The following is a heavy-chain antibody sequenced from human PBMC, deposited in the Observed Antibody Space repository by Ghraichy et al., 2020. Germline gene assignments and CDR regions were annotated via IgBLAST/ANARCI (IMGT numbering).Heavy chain of an antibody. Sequence: GSLNISCSASGFAFDRYAMHWVRQAPGKGLEYVSATNSNGASTNYADSVMGRFTISRDNSKNTLYLQLSSLRIEDTAVYYCARSTRYYYYYGMDVWGQGTTVTVSS. CDR3: ARSTRYYYYYGMDV. CDR1: GFAFDRYA. D-gene: IGHD2-2*01. V-gene: IGHV3-64D*06. J-gene: IGHJ6*02. CDR2: TNSNGAST.